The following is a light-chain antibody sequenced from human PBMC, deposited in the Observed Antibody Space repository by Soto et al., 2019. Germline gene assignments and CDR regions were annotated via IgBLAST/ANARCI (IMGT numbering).Light chain of an antibody. Sequence: EIVLTQSPATLSLSPGERATLSCMASQSVSSYLAWYQQKPGQAPRLLIYDASNRATGIPARFSGSVSGTDFTLTISRLEPDDFAFYYCQQRSNWPPLTFGGGTKVEIK. J-gene: IGKJ4*01. CDR2: DAS. V-gene: IGKV3-11*01. CDR1: QSVSSY. CDR3: QQRSNWPPLT.